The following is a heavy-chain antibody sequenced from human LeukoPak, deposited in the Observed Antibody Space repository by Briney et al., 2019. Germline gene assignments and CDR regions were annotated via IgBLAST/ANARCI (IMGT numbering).Heavy chain of an antibody. D-gene: IGHD6-13*01. CDR3: AKMGSSSWQHIDY. Sequence: GGSLRLSCAASGFTFSSYGMHWVRQAPGKGLEWVAFIRYDGSNKYYADSVKGRFTISRDNSKNTLYLQMNSLRAEDTAVYYCAKMGSSSWQHIDYWGQGTLVSVSS. V-gene: IGHV3-30*02. CDR2: IRYDGSNK. J-gene: IGHJ4*02. CDR1: GFTFSSYG.